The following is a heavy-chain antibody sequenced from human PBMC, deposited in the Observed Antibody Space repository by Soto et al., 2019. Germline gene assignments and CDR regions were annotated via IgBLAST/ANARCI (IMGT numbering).Heavy chain of an antibody. D-gene: IGHD3-3*01. CDR3: ARGGPANDFWSGYYTRPFDY. CDR1: GGTFSSYA. V-gene: IGHV1-69*01. CDR2: IIPIFGTA. J-gene: IGHJ4*02. Sequence: QVQPVQSGAEVKKPGSSVKVSCKASGGTFSSYAISWVRQAPGQGLEWMGGIIPIFGTANYAQKFQGRVTITADESTSTAYMELSSLRSEDTAVYYCARGGPANDFWSGYYTRPFDYWGQGTLVTVSS.